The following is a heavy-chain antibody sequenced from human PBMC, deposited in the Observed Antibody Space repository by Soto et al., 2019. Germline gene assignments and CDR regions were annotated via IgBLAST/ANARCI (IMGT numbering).Heavy chain of an antibody. D-gene: IGHD4-17*01. CDR2: IYYSENT. CDR3: AASYVSPDYGDYIVY. V-gene: IGHV4-59*13. J-gene: IGHJ4*02. CDR1: GGSITGYY. Sequence: SETLSLTCSVSGGSITGYYWSWIRQPPGKGLEWIGYIYYSENTKYNPSLKSRVTISVDTSKNQFSLKLSSVTAADTAVYYCAASYVSPDYGDYIVYWGQGTLVTVSS.